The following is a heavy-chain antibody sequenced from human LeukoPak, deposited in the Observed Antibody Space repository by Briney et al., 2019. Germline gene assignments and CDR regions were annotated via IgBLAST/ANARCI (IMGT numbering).Heavy chain of an antibody. J-gene: IGHJ4*02. D-gene: IGHD3-10*01. CDR1: GGSISSGDYY. Sequence: SETLSLTCTVSGGSISSGDYYWSWIRQPPGKGLEWIGSINYSGRTYYNPSLKSRVTISVDTSKNQFSLKLSSVTAADTAVYYCARGPPEYYYGPFDYWGQGTLVTVSS. CDR2: INYSGRT. CDR3: ARGPPEYYYGPFDY. V-gene: IGHV4-30-4*01.